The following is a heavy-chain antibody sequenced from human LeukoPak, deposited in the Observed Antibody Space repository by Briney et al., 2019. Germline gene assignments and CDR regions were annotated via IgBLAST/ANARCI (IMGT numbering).Heavy chain of an antibody. Sequence: ASVKVSRKASGGTFSSYAISWVRQAPGQGLAWMGRIIPILGIANYAQKFQGRVTITADNSTSTAYMELSSLRSEDTAVYYCARAAESSYYYYYYGMDVWGQGTTVTVSS. J-gene: IGHJ6*02. V-gene: IGHV1-69*04. CDR3: ARAAESSYYYYYYGMDV. CDR2: IIPILGIA. CDR1: GGTFSSYA.